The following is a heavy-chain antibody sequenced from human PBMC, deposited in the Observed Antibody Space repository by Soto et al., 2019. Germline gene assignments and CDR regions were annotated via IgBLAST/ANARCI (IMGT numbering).Heavy chain of an antibody. D-gene: IGHD1-1*01. Sequence: QITVKESGPTLVTPTQTLTLTCTFSGFSFSSSGAGVGWIRQPPGKALEWLALIFWNDDKRYTPSLNSRLTITKDTSKNQVVLTMSNLDPVDTATYFCAHRRGASMNGGAFDIWGLGTKVTVSS. V-gene: IGHV2-5*01. J-gene: IGHJ3*02. CDR3: AHRRGASMNGGAFDI. CDR1: GFSFSSSGAG. CDR2: IFWNDDK.